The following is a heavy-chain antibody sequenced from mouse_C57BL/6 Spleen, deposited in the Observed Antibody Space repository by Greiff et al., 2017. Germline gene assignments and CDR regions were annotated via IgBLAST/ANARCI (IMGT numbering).Heavy chain of an antibody. V-gene: IGHV5-15*05. J-gene: IGHJ1*03. CDR2: ISNLAYSI. CDR1: GFTFSDYG. CDR3: ARRKDYGNYVWYFDV. Sequence: EVQLQESGGALVQPGGSLKLSCAASGFTFSDYGMAWVRQAPRKGPEWVAFISNLAYSIYYADTVTGRFTISRENAKNTLYLEMSSLRSEDTAMYYCARRKDYGNYVWYFDVWGTGTTVTVSS. D-gene: IGHD2-1*01.